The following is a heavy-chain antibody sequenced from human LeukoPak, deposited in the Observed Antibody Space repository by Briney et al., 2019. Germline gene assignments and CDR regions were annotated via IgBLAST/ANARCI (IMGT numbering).Heavy chain of an antibody. D-gene: IGHD3-22*01. V-gene: IGHV3-23*01. CDR3: AKRGVVIRVILVGFHKEAYYFDS. CDR2: ISGSSGST. Sequence: PGGSLRLSCAASGFTFSSYAMSWVRQAPGKGLEWVSAISGSSGSTYYADSVKGRFTISRDNPKNTLYLQMNSLRTEDTAVYFCAKRGVVIRVILVGFHKEAYYFDSWGQGALVIVSS. CDR1: GFTFSSYA. J-gene: IGHJ4*02.